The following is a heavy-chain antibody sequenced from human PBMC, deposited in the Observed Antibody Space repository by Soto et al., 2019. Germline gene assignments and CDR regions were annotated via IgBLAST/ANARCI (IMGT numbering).Heavy chain of an antibody. Sequence: PGGSLRLSCAASGFTFSSYAMSWVRQAPGKGLEWVSAISGSGGSTYYADSVKGRFTISRDNSKNTLYLQMNSLRAEDTAVYYCAKAWGSYGFDGDYDYYYYMDVWGKGTTVTVSS. J-gene: IGHJ6*03. CDR3: AKAWGSYGFDGDYDYYYYMDV. D-gene: IGHD4-17*01. CDR2: ISGSGGST. V-gene: IGHV3-23*01. CDR1: GFTFSSYA.